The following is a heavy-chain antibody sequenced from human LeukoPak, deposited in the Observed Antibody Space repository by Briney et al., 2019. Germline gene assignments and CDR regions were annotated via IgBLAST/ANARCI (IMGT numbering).Heavy chain of an antibody. D-gene: IGHD6-13*01. CDR1: GGSISSINR. Sequence: SDTLSLTCAVSGGSISSINRWSWVRQPPGKGLEWIGEIYHSGSTNYNPSLKSRVTISVDKSKNQFSLKLSSVTAADTAVYYCAKTGSSSSFDYWGQGTLVTVSS. J-gene: IGHJ4*02. CDR3: AKTGSSSSFDY. V-gene: IGHV4-4*02. CDR2: IYHSGST.